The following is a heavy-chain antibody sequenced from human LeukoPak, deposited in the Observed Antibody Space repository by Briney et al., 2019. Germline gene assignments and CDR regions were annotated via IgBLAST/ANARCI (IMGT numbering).Heavy chain of an antibody. CDR1: GGSISSYY. J-gene: IGHJ5*02. CDR3: ARWGEYGSGSYYNQVPNWFDP. CDR2: IYYSGST. Sequence: KASETLSLTCTVSGGSISSYYWSWIRQPPGKGLEWSGYIYYSGSTNYNPSLKSRVTISVDTSKNQFSLKLSSVTAADTAVYYCARWGEYGSGSYYNQVPNWFDPWGQGTLVTVSS. V-gene: IGHV4-59*01. D-gene: IGHD3-10*01.